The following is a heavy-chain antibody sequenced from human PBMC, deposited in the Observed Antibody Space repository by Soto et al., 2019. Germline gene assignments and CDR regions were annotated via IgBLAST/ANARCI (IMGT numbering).Heavy chain of an antibody. Sequence: GESLKISCKGSGYTFTDTWINWVRQVPGKGLEWLGIIYPGHSETRYSPAFHGQFTLSADTSINTVYLQWNRLTASDTATYYCAKERGSAYFGMAVWGQGTTVTVS. CDR1: GYTFTDTW. J-gene: IGHJ6*02. V-gene: IGHV5-51*01. CDR2: IYPGHSET. CDR3: AKERGSAYFGMAV. D-gene: IGHD3-10*01.